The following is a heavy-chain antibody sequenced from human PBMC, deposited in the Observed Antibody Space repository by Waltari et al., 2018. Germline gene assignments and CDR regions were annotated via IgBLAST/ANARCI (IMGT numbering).Heavy chain of an antibody. CDR3: ARDNMWHPDDSSGYYYPLDYYYYGMDV. CDR1: GGTFSSYA. Sequence: QVQLVQSGAEVKKPGSSVKVSCKASGGTFSSYAISWVRQAPGPGLECMGGIIPIFGTANYEQKFQSRVTITTDESTSTAYMELSSMRSEDTAVYYCARDNMWHPDDSSGYYYPLDYYYYGMDVWGQGTTVTVSS. D-gene: IGHD3-22*01. CDR2: IIPIFGTA. V-gene: IGHV1-69*05. J-gene: IGHJ6*02.